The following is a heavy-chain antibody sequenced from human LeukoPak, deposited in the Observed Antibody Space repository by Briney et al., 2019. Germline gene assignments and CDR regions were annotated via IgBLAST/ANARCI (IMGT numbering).Heavy chain of an antibody. CDR3: AKEPHYDILTGSGGVDY. CDR2: ISSSSIYI. CDR1: GFTFSSYS. V-gene: IGHV3-21*01. Sequence: GGCLRLSCAASGFTFSSYSMNWFRQAPGKGLEWVSSISSSSIYIYHADSVKGRFTISRDNAKNSLYLQVNSLRAEDTAVYYCAKEPHYDILTGSGGVDYWGQGTLVTVSS. J-gene: IGHJ4*02. D-gene: IGHD3-9*01.